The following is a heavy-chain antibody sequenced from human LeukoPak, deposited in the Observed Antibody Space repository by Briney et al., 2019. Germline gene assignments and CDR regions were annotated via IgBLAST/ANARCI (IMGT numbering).Heavy chain of an antibody. J-gene: IGHJ4*02. CDR2: ISYDGSKK. D-gene: IGHD6-6*01. Sequence: GGSLRLSCVASGXTFSTYDMHWVRQAPGKGLEWVSIISYDGSKKYHTDSVKGRVTIARDNSKNTLYLQMNSLRTEDTAVYYCARFPEYSGFDYWGQGTLVTVSS. CDR3: ARFPEYSGFDY. V-gene: IGHV3-30*03. CDR1: GXTFSTYD.